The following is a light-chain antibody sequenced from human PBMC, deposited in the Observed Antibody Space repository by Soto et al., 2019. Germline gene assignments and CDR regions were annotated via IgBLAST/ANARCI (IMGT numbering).Light chain of an antibody. CDR3: CSYAGGSTWL. CDR1: SADVGSYKL. CDR2: EGS. Sequence: QSVLTQPASVSGSPGQSITISCAGTSADVGSYKLVSWYQQYPGKAPKLMIYEGSQRPSGVSNRFSGSKSGNTASLTISGLQAEDEADYHCCSYAGGSTWLFGGGTQLTVL. J-gene: IGLJ2*01. V-gene: IGLV2-23*01.